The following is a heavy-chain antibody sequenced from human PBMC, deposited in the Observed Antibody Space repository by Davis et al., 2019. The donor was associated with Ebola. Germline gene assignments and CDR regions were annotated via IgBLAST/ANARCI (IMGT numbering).Heavy chain of an antibody. J-gene: IGHJ5*02. CDR1: GGSFSGYY. V-gene: IGHV4-34*01. Sequence: SETLSLTCAVYGGSFSGYYWSWIRQPPGKGLEWTGEINHSGSTNYNPSLKSRVTISVDTSKNQFSLKLSSVTAADTAVYYCARARDDYENWFDPWGQGTLVTVSS. CDR2: INHSGST. CDR3: ARARDDYENWFDP. D-gene: IGHD4-17*01.